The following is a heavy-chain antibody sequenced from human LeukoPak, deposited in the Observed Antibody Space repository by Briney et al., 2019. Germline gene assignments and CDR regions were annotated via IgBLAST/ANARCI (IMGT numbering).Heavy chain of an antibody. J-gene: IGHJ5*02. CDR3: ARDPYRTRSCSGGSCYSGWFDP. V-gene: IGHV1-69*05. D-gene: IGHD2-15*01. Sequence: SVKVSCKASGGTFSSYAISWVRQAPGQGLEWMGGIIPIFGTANYAQKFQGRVTITTDESTSTAYMELSSLRSEDTAVYYCARDPYRTRSCSGGSCYSGWFDPWGQGALVTVSS. CDR1: GGTFSSYA. CDR2: IIPIFGTA.